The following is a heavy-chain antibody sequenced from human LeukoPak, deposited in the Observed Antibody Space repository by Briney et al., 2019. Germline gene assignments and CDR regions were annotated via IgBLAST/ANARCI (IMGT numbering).Heavy chain of an antibody. J-gene: IGHJ4*02. D-gene: IGHD3-10*01. CDR2: ISGSSSSSDGGAR. CDR1: GFTFSTYS. Sequence: AGGSLRLSCTASGFTFSTYSMNWVRQAPGRGLEWVSYISGSSSSSDGGARQYADSVKGRFTISRDNDKNSLYLQVNSLRDEDTAVYYCARWYYGSGSWVLDNWGQGTLVTVSS. CDR3: ARWYYGSGSWVLDN. V-gene: IGHV3-48*02.